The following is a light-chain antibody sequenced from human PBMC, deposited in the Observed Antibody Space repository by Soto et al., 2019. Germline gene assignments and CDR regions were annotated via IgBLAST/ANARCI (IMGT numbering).Light chain of an antibody. Sequence: DIQMTQSPSTLSASVGDRVTITCRASQSINSWLAWYQQKPGKAPKVLIYDASSLESGVPSRFSGSGSRTEFTLTISSLQPDDFATYYCQQYNDYGMSTFGQGTKLEIK. CDR3: QQYNDYGMST. V-gene: IGKV1-5*01. CDR2: DAS. CDR1: QSINSW. J-gene: IGKJ2*01.